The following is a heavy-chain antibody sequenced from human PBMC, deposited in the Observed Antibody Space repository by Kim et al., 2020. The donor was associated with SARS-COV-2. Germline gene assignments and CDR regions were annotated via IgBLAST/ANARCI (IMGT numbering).Heavy chain of an antibody. CDR2: INHSGST. V-gene: IGHV4-34*01. CDR1: GGSFSGYY. J-gene: IGHJ4*02. D-gene: IGHD3-9*01. CDR3: ARGRYFDWLSTDYFDY. Sequence: SETLSLTCAVYGGSFSGYYWRWIRQPPGKGLEWIGEINHSGSTNYNPSLKSRVTISVDTSKNQFSLKLSSVTAADTAVYYCARGRYFDWLSTDYFDYWGQRTLVTVS.